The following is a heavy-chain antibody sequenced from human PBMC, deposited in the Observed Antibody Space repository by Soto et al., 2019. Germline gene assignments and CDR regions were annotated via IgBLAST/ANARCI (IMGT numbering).Heavy chain of an antibody. Sequence: PSETLSLTCAVYGGSFSGYYWSWIRQPPGKGLEWIGEINHNGSTNYNPSLKSRVTISVDTSKNQFSLKLSSVTAADTAVYYCATKRRHCSGGSCYGNSPNWFDPWGQGALVTVSS. D-gene: IGHD2-15*01. J-gene: IGHJ5*02. V-gene: IGHV4-34*01. CDR3: ATKRRHCSGGSCYGNSPNWFDP. CDR2: INHNGST. CDR1: GGSFSGYY.